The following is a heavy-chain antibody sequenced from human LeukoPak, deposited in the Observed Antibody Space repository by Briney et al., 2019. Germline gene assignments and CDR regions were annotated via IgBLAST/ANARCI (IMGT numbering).Heavy chain of an antibody. CDR3: AREGGDDRYFDY. CDR2: TYSGGNT. CDR1: GFTVSSNY. D-gene: IGHD4-17*01. Sequence: PGGSLRLSCTASGFTVSSNYMSWVRQAPGKGLEWVSVTYSGGNTDYADSVKGRFTISRDNSKNTVYLQMSSLRAEDTAVYYCAREGGDDRYFDYWGQGTLVTVSS. J-gene: IGHJ4*02. V-gene: IGHV3-66*01.